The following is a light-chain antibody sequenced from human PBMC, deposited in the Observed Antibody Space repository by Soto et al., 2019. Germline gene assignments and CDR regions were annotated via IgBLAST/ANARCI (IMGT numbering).Light chain of an antibody. J-gene: IGLJ1*01. CDR2: HVG. CDR3: SSFTTNYFYV. Sequence: QSALTQPRSVSGSPGQSVTISCSGTSSDVGGYEYVSWYQQHPGKAPRLLIYHVGQRPSGVPDRFSGSKSGTTASLTISGLQPEDEADYYCSSFTTNYFYVFGPGTKVTVL. V-gene: IGLV2-11*01. CDR1: SSDVGGYEY.